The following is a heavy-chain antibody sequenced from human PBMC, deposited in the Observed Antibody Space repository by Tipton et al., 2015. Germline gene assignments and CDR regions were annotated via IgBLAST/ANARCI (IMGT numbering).Heavy chain of an antibody. CDR3: ARDCNSFTCYSNYVMDV. D-gene: IGHD2-15*01. V-gene: IGHV3-23*01. Sequence: SLRLSCEASGFAFTTYAMAWVRQAPGKGLEWVSVISGSGNRTDYADSVKGRFTISRDNSRNTLYLQMNSLRDEDTAIYYCARDCNSFTCYSNYVMDVWGQGTTVTVSS. CDR1: GFAFTTYA. CDR2: ISGSGNRT. J-gene: IGHJ6*02.